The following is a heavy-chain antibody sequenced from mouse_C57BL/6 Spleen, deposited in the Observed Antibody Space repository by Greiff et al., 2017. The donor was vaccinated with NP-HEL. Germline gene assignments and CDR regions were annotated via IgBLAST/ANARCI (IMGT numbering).Heavy chain of an antibody. J-gene: IGHJ1*03. CDR2: ISRGSSTI. V-gene: IGHV5-17*01. CDR1: GFTFSDYG. Sequence: EVQVVESGGGLVKPGGSLKLSCAASGFTFSDYGMHWVRQAPEKGLEWVAYISRGSSTIYYADTVKGRFTLSRDNSKNTPFLQLTSLRSEDTAMYYCGRACILVHWYFDVWGTGTTVTVSS. CDR3: GRACILVHWYFDV.